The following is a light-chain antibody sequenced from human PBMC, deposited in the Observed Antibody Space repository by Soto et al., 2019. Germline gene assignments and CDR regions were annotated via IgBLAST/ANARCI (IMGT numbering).Light chain of an antibody. CDR1: SSDVGGYNF. CDR3: TSHAGSTNLI. V-gene: IGLV2-8*01. CDR2: EVN. Sequence: QSALTQPPSASGSPGQSVTISCTGTSSDVGGYNFVSWYQQHPGNAPKLMIYEVNKRPSGVPDRFSGSKSGNTASLTVSGLQAEDEADYYCTSHAGSTNLIFGGGTKVTVL. J-gene: IGLJ2*01.